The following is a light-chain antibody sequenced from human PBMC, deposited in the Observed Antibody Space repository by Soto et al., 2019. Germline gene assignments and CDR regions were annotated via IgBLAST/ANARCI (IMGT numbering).Light chain of an antibody. CDR1: VSVRTD. J-gene: IGKJ5*01. CDR2: GAS. V-gene: IGKV3-15*01. Sequence: EIVMTQSPDTLPLSPGQRATLSCRASVSVRTDLAWYQQKPGQAPRLLIYGASPRAAGVPVRFSVSGSGSEFTLTIDTPQSEDFADYYCQQYHNWLPITFGQGTLVEI. CDR3: QQYHNWLPIT.